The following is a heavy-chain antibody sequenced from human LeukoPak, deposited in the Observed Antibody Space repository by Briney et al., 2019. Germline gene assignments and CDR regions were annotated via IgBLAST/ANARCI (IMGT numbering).Heavy chain of an antibody. J-gene: IGHJ6*03. CDR3: AKSYSYYHMDD. V-gene: IGHV3-23*01. CDR2: ISISDSST. CDR1: GFSFSSYA. Sequence: GGSLRLSCAASGFSFSSYAMTWVRQTPGKGLEWVSAISISDSSTYYADSVKGRFTISRDNTKNTLYLQMNSLRGDDTAVYYCAKSYSYYHMDDWGKGTSVTVSS.